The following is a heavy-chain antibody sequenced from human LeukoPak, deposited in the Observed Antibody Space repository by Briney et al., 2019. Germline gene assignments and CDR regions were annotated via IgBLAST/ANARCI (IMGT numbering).Heavy chain of an antibody. Sequence: ASVQVSCKASGYTFTSYGISWVRQAPGQGLEWMGWISAYNGNTNYAQKLQGRVTMTTDTSTSTAYMELRSLRSDDTAVYYCASSYYDSSGYRDFDYWGQGTLVTVSS. D-gene: IGHD3-22*01. CDR3: ASSYYDSSGYRDFDY. CDR1: GYTFTSYG. CDR2: ISAYNGNT. V-gene: IGHV1-18*01. J-gene: IGHJ4*02.